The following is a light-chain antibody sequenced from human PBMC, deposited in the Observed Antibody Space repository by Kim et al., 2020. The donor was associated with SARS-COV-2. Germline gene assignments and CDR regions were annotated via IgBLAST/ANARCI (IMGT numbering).Light chain of an antibody. V-gene: IGKV1-5*03. CDR1: QSIKSW. CDR2: KAS. Sequence: DIQMTQSPSTLSASVGDRVTITCRASQSIKSWLAWYQQKPGKAPKLLIYKASTLESGVPLRFSGSGSGTEFTLTISSLQPDDFATYYCQQYSTYRTFGQGTKVDIK. CDR3: QQYSTYRT. J-gene: IGKJ1*01.